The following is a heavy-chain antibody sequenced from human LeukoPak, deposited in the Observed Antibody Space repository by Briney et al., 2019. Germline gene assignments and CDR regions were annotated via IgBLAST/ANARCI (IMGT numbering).Heavy chain of an antibody. Sequence: PGESLKISCKGSGYSFINYWIGWVRQMPGKGLEWMGIIYPGDSDTRYIPSFQGQVTISADKSINTAYLQWSSLKASDTAMYYCARQWTQLWGVDYWGQGTLVTVSS. V-gene: IGHV5-51*01. CDR1: GYSFINYW. CDR3: ARQWTQLWGVDY. J-gene: IGHJ4*02. D-gene: IGHD5-18*01. CDR2: IYPGDSDT.